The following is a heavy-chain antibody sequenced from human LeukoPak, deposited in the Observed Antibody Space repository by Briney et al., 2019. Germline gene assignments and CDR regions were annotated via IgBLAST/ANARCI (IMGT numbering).Heavy chain of an antibody. CDR1: GYTFTGFY. D-gene: IGHD6-6*01. V-gene: IGHV1-2*02. CDR2: INPNSGGT. Sequence: ASVKVSCKPSGYTFTGFYMHWVRQAPGQGLEWMGWINPNSGGTNYAQKFQGRVTMTRDTSISTAYMELSRLSSDDTAVYYCARGARSSSSVGGYWGQGTLVTVSS. CDR3: ARGARSSSSVGGY. J-gene: IGHJ4*02.